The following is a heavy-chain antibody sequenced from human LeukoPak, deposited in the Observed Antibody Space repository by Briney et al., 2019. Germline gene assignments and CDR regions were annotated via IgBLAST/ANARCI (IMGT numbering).Heavy chain of an antibody. CDR3: ARVGKYRSARSCYLGYLDF. V-gene: IGHV4-34*01. Sequence: SETLSLTCAVYGGSFSGFYWSWLRQPPGKNLQWIGEISYTGDTLYSRSLKSRVTISLDTSKNQFSLKLNSVTAADTAVYYCARVGKYRSARSCYLGYLDFWGQGNLVTVSS. CDR1: GGSFSGFY. D-gene: IGHD2-2*01. CDR2: ISYTGDT. J-gene: IGHJ4*02.